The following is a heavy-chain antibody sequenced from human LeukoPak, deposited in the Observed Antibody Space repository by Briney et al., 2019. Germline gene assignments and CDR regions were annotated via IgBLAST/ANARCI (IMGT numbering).Heavy chain of an antibody. CDR1: GFAFRSYG. J-gene: IGHJ4*02. CDR2: INSDESSA. D-gene: IGHD5-12*01. CDR3: ASEALGCYDNFDY. V-gene: IGHV3-74*03. Sequence: GGSLRLSCAASGFAFRSYGMHWVRQAPGKGLVWVSRINSDESSAEYADSVKGRFTIFRDNAKNTLYLLMNSLRAEDTALYYCASEALGCYDNFDYWGQGTLVTVSS.